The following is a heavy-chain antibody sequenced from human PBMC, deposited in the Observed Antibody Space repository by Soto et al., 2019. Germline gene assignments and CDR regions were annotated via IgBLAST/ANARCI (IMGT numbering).Heavy chain of an antibody. CDR3: ARYCSSTSCPHYYYGMDV. J-gene: IGHJ6*02. Sequence: SVKVSCKASGGTFSSYAISWVRQAPGQGLEWMGGIIPIFGTANYAQKFQGRVTITADKSTSTAYMELSSLRSEDTAVYYCARYCSSTSCPHYYYGMDVWGQGATVTVSS. CDR2: IIPIFGTA. V-gene: IGHV1-69*06. D-gene: IGHD2-2*01. CDR1: GGTFSSYA.